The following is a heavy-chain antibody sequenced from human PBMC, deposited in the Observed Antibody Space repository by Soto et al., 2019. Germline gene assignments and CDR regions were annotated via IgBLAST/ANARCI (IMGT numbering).Heavy chain of an antibody. CDR1: GFTFSSYG. J-gene: IGHJ6*02. CDR2: ISYDGSNK. Sequence: QVPLVESGGGVVQPGRSLRLSCAASGFTFSSYGMHWVRQAPGKGLEWVAVISYDGSNKYYADSVKGRFTISRDNSKNTLYLQMNSLRAEDTAVYYCAKEGQQLARDYYYYYGMDVWGQGTTVTVSS. V-gene: IGHV3-30*18. D-gene: IGHD6-13*01. CDR3: AKEGQQLARDYYYYYGMDV.